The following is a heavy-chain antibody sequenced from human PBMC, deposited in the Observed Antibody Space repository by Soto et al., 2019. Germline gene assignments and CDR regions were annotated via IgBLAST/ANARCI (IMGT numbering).Heavy chain of an antibody. CDR1: GAALNSGNYY. CDR2: IYVTGAV. J-gene: IGHJ5*02. D-gene: IGHD2-21*01. Sequence: SETLSLTCSVSGAALNSGNYYWSWIRQVPGKGLEWIGHIYVTGAVDYNPSLRDRITTSQDTSERQFSLNLRLVTAADTAVYYCARLRIATNNYKWFDPWGQGTLVTVSS. V-gene: IGHV4-31*03. CDR3: ARLRIATNNYKWFDP.